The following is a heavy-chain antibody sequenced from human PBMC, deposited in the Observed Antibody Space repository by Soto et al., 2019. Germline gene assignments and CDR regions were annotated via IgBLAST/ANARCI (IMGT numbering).Heavy chain of an antibody. D-gene: IGHD3-22*01. CDR2: INKSGGTT. J-gene: IGHJ1*01. CDR3: ARYYYDRLAGYLQL. Sequence: GGSLRLSCAASGFTFSSYAMSWVRQAPGKGLEWVSDINKSGGTTHYADSVEGRFTISRDNSNNTLYLQMKSLTAEDTAFYYCARYYYDRLAGYLQLWGPGTLVTVSS. V-gene: IGHV3-23*01. CDR1: GFTFSSYA.